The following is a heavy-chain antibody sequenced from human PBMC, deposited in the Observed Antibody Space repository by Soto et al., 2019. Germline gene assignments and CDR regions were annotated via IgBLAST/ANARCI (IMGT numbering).Heavy chain of an antibody. Sequence: QVQLVQSGAEVKKPGSSVKVSCKASGGTFSSYAISWVRQAPGQGLEWMGGVIPIFGTANYAQKFQGRVTITADESTSTAYMELSSLRSEDTAVYYCARGGAGYDSSGYPCPPSDYWGQGTLVTVSS. J-gene: IGHJ4*02. CDR2: VIPIFGTA. CDR3: ARGGAGYDSSGYPCPPSDY. D-gene: IGHD3-22*01. V-gene: IGHV1-69*01. CDR1: GGTFSSYA.